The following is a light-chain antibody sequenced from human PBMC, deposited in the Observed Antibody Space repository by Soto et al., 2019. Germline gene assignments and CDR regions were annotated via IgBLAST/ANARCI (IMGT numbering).Light chain of an antibody. CDR1: QSVGHN. CDR2: GAS. CDR3: QQYNNWPRK. J-gene: IGKJ1*01. V-gene: IGKV3-15*01. Sequence: DIVMTQSPVTLSVSPGDRATLSCRASQSVGHNLAWFQQKPGQAPRLLIYGASAGSTGIPDRFSGSGFGTEFNLTISSLQSEDLAVYYCQQYNNWPRKFGQGTKVEMK.